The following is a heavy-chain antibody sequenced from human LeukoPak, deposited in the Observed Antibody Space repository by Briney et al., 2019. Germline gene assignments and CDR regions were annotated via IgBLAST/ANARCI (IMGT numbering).Heavy chain of an antibody. D-gene: IGHD1-26*01. V-gene: IGHV1-8*03. Sequence: ASVKVSCKASGYTFTSYDINWVRQAIGQGLEWMGWMNPNSGNTGYAQKFQGRVTITRNTSISTAYMELGSLRSEDTAVYYCARLRGDACDIWGQGTMVTVSS. J-gene: IGHJ3*02. CDR1: GYTFTSYD. CDR3: ARLRGDACDI. CDR2: MNPNSGNT.